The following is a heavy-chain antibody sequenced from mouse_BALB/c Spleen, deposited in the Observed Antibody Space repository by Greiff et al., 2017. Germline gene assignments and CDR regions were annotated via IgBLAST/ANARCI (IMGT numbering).Heavy chain of an antibody. V-gene: IGHV14-4*02. Sequence: EVQLQQSGAELVRSGASVKLSCTASGFNIKDYYMHWVKQRPEQGLEWIGWIDPENGDTEYAPKFQGKATMTADTSSNTAYLQLSSLTSEDTAVYYCNALYEYDGIAYWGQGTLVTVSA. D-gene: IGHD2-4*01. CDR3: NALYEYDGIAY. CDR1: GFNIKDYY. J-gene: IGHJ3*01. CDR2: IDPENGDT.